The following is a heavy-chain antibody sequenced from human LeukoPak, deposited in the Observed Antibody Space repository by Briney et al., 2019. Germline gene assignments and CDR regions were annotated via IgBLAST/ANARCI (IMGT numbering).Heavy chain of an antibody. CDR1: GYSFTGYY. CDR3: ARECSYAHYFDN. D-gene: IGHD2-2*01. Sequence: ASVKVSCKASGYSFTGYYIHWVRQAPGQGLEWMGRINPNSAGTNYAQKFQGRVTMTRDTSINTAYMELSRLRSDDTAVYYCARECSYAHYFDNWGQGTLVTVSS. CDR2: INPNSAGT. V-gene: IGHV1-2*06. J-gene: IGHJ4*02.